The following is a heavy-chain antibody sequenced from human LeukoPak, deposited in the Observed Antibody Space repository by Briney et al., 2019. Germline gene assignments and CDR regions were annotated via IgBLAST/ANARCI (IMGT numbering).Heavy chain of an antibody. CDR3: AREGRYYYDSSGYYYFDY. J-gene: IGHJ4*02. V-gene: IGHV3-33*08. CDR1: GFTFSSYG. D-gene: IGHD3-22*01. CDR2: IWYDGSNK. Sequence: PGRSLRLSCAASGFTFSSYGMHWVRQAPGKGLEWVAVIWYDGSNKYYADSVKGRFTISRDNSKNTLYLQMNSLRAEDTAVYYCAREGRYYYDSSGYYYFDYWGQGTLVTVSS.